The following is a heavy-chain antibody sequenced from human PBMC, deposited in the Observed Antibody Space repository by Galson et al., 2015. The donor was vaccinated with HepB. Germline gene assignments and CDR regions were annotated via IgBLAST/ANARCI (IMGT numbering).Heavy chain of an antibody. Sequence: SLRLSCAASGFTFSSYAMHWVRQAPGKGLEWVAVISYDGSNKYYADSVKGRFTISRDNSKNTLYLQMNSLRAEDTAVYYCARDSGSISGRPWSDFWSGYYTLGYYMDVWGKGTTVTVSS. CDR2: ISYDGSNK. CDR3: ARDSGSISGRPWSDFWSGYYTLGYYMDV. V-gene: IGHV3-30-3*01. J-gene: IGHJ6*03. CDR1: GFTFSSYA. D-gene: IGHD3-3*01.